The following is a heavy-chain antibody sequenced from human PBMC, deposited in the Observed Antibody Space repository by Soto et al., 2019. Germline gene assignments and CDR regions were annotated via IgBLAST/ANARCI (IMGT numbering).Heavy chain of an antibody. CDR1: GGTFSSYA. CDR3: ARNGMTTDYYYYGMDV. Sequence: VKVSCKASGGTFSSYAISWVRQAPGQGPEWMGGIIPIFGTANYAQKFQGRVTITADKSTSTAYMELSSLRSEDTAVYYCARNGMTTDYYYYGMDVWGQGTTVTVSS. J-gene: IGHJ6*02. D-gene: IGHD4-17*01. CDR2: IIPIFGTA. V-gene: IGHV1-69*06.